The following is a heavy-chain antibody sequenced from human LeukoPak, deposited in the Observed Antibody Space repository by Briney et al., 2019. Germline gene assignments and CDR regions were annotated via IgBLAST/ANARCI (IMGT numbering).Heavy chain of an antibody. D-gene: IGHD3-16*01. CDR2: IEKTSSTI. CDR1: GFIFNAYD. V-gene: IGHV3-48*02. J-gene: IGHJ3*02. CDR3: VRDRMGGAFDI. Sequence: PGGSLRLSCAASGFIFNAYDMNWVRQAPGKGLEWLSFIEKTSSTIYYADSVKGRFTISRDNARNSLYPQLNSLRDEDTALYYCVRDRMGGAFDIWGQGTMVTISS.